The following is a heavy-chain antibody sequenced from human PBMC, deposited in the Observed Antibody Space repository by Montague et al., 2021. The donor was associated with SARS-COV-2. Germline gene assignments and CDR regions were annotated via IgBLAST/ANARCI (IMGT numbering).Heavy chain of an antibody. J-gene: IGHJ4*02. CDR2: IYHTGRT. D-gene: IGHD3-9*01. Sequence: SETLSLTCTVSHGSTSSSSYYWGWIRQPPGKGLEWIGGIYHTGRTYNNPSLKSRVTLSVDTSRNQFSLKVSSVTAAETAMYYCAVVDILTGYSLNYWGQGTLVTVSP. CDR3: AVVDILTGYSLNY. CDR1: HGSTSSSSYY. V-gene: IGHV4-39*01.